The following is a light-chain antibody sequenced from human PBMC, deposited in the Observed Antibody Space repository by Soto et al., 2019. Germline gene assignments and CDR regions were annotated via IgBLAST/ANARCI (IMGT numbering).Light chain of an antibody. CDR3: QQYGSSPPYT. J-gene: IGKJ2*01. Sequence: EIVLTQSPGTLSLSPGERATVSCRASQSVSSSYLAWYQQKPGQAPRLLIYGASSRATGIPDRFSGSESGTDFTLTITRLEPEDFAVYYCQQYGSSPPYTFGQGTKLEIK. CDR1: QSVSSSY. V-gene: IGKV3-20*01. CDR2: GAS.